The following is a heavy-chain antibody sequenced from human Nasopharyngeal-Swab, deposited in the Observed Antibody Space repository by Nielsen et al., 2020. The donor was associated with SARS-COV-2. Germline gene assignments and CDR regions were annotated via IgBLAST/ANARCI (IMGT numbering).Heavy chain of an antibody. CDR2: ISHSGST. CDR3: ARRTRYGITGTRGGFPV. J-gene: IGHJ6*04. Sequence: RQAPGKGLEWIGEISHSGSTNYNPSLKSRVTISVDTSKNQFSLKLSSVTAADTAVYYCARRTRYGITGTRGGFPVWGKGTTVTVSS. V-gene: IGHV4-34*01. D-gene: IGHD1-7*01.